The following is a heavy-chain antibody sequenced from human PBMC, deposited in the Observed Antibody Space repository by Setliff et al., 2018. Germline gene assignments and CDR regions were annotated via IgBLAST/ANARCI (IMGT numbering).Heavy chain of an antibody. Sequence: ASVKVSCKASGYTFASYAMHWVRQAPGQRLEWMGWINAGNGNTKYSQKFQGRVTITRDTSASTAYMELSSLRSEDTAVYYCARDLTMLRRVKGHWGQGTLVTVSS. V-gene: IGHV1-3*01. CDR3: ARDLTMLRRVKGH. D-gene: IGHD3-10*01. CDR1: GYTFASYA. J-gene: IGHJ4*02. CDR2: INAGNGNT.